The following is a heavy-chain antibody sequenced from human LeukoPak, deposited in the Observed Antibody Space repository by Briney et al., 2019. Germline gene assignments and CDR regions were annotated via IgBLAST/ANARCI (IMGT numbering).Heavy chain of an antibody. CDR1: GFTFSDHY. CDR2: SRNKAKSYTT. V-gene: IGHV3-72*01. D-gene: IGHD3-22*01. Sequence: GGSLRLSCAASGFTFSDHYMDWVRQAPGKGLEWVGRSRNKAKSYTTEYAASVKGRITISRDDSKNSLYLQMNSLKTEDTAVYYCAHLRVVRDYAFDIWGQGTMVTVSS. J-gene: IGHJ3*02. CDR3: AHLRVVRDYAFDI.